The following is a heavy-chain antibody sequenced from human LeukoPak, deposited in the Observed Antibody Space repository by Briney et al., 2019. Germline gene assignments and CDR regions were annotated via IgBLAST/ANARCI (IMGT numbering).Heavy chain of an antibody. CDR1: GFTFSNYG. V-gene: IGHV3-33*01. CDR3: ARHASGHYFDS. CDR2: IWFDGSDK. D-gene: IGHD2-15*01. J-gene: IGHJ4*02. Sequence: HSGGSLRLSCVASGFTFSNYGMHWVRQAPGKGLEWVAIIWFDGSDKYYADSVKGRVTISRDNSKNTPYLQMNSLRAEDTAVYYCARHASGHYFDSWGQGTLVTVSS.